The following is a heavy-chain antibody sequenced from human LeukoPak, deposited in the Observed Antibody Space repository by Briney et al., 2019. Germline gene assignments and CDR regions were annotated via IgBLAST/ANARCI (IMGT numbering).Heavy chain of an antibody. D-gene: IGHD6-19*01. CDR1: GFTFSSYG. CDR2: ISYDGSNK. Sequence: GGSLRLSCAASGFTFSSYGMHWVRQAPGKGLEWVAVISYDGSNKYYADSVKGRFTISRDNAKNSLYLQMNSLRDEDTAVYYCARGIGSGWYGDAFDIWGQGTMVTVSS. V-gene: IGHV3-30*03. CDR3: ARGIGSGWYGDAFDI. J-gene: IGHJ3*02.